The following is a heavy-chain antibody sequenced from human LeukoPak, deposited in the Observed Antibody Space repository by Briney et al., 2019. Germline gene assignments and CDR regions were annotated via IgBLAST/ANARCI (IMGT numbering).Heavy chain of an antibody. CDR1: GGPFSGYY. J-gene: IGHJ4*02. V-gene: IGHV4-34*01. CDR3: AGAKETFDY. CDR2: INHSGST. Sequence: SETLSLTCAVYGGPFSGYYWSWIRQPPGKGLEWIGEINHSGSTNYNPSLKSRVTISVDTSKNQFSLKLSSVTAADTAVYYCAGAKETFDYWGQGTLVTVSS.